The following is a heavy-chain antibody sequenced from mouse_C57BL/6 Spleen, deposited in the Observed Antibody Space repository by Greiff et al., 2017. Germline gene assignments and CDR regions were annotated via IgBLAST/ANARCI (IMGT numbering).Heavy chain of an antibody. J-gene: IGHJ1*03. CDR1: GYTFTDYE. CDR3: TRVNDGYYPWYFDV. CDR2: IDPETGGT. D-gene: IGHD2-3*01. Sequence: VQRVESGAELVRPGASVTLSCKASGYTFTDYEMHWVKQTPVHGLEWIGAIDPETGGTAYNQKFKGKAILTADKSSSTAYMELRSLTSEDSAVYYCTRVNDGYYPWYFDVWGTGTTVTVSS. V-gene: IGHV1-15*01.